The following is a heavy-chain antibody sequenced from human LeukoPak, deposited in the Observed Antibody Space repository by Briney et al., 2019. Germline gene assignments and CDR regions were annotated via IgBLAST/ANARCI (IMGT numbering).Heavy chain of an antibody. CDR3: ARGGKQWRGGNYFDS. V-gene: IGHV1-3*03. CDR1: GYTFTDYA. D-gene: IGHD6-19*01. J-gene: IGHJ4*02. Sequence: ASVKVSCKASGYTFTDYALHWVRQAPGQSLEWMGWITTGRGETRYSQEFQRRITFTRDTSASTVYMDLSDLRSEDTAVYYCARGGKQWRGGNYFDSWGQGALVAVSS. CDR2: ITTGRGET.